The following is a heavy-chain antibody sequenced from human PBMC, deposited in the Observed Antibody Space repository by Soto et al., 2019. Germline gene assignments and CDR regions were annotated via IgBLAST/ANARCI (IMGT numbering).Heavy chain of an antibody. Sequence: SETLSLTCTVSGGFIRGSDYYWGWIRQPPGRGLEWIGNIYYSGTSYSYPSLKGRITMSVDTSKNQFSMRLNSVTAADTAVHYCARLGAYYQSLDPWGQGTLVTVSS. V-gene: IGHV4-39*01. D-gene: IGHD2-21*01. CDR3: ARLGAYYQSLDP. CDR2: IYYSGTS. CDR1: GGFIRGSDYY. J-gene: IGHJ5*02.